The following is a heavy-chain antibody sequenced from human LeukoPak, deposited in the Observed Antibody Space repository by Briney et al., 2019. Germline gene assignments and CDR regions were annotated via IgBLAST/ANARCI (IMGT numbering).Heavy chain of an antibody. J-gene: IGHJ4*02. CDR2: INGDGSDT. CDR3: ANNLVSAAGDH. D-gene: IGHD6-25*01. Sequence: GGSLRLSCAASGFIFSSMWMTWVRQAPGKGLEWVANINGDGSDTYYVDSVKGRFTISRDNANNSVDLQMSSLRVEDTAVYYCANNLVSAAGDHWGQGTLVSVSS. V-gene: IGHV3-7*01. CDR1: GFIFSSMW.